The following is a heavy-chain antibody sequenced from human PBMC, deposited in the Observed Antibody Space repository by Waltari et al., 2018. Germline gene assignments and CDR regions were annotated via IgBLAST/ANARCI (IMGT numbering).Heavy chain of an antibody. CDR3: ARLLAARPKSAYYFDY. D-gene: IGHD6-6*01. CDR1: GYTFTGYY. CDR2: INPNSGGT. Sequence: QVQLVQSGAEVKKPGASVKVSCKASGYTFTGYYMHWVRQAPGQGLEWMGRINPNSGGTNYAQKYQGRVTMNRDTSSSKAYMELSMLRSDDTAVYYCARLLAARPKSAYYFDYWGQGTLVTVSS. V-gene: IGHV1-2*06. J-gene: IGHJ4*02.